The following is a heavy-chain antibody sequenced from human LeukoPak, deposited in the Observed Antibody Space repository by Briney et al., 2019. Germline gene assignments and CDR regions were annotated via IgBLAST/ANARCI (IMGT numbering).Heavy chain of an antibody. CDR1: GFSFSNYV. J-gene: IGHJ4*02. D-gene: IGHD1-26*01. CDR3: ARAGSWSSRPYFDY. Sequence: GGSLRLSCAASGFSFSNYVMSWVRQAPGKGLEWVSAVSGSGGSTYSADSVKGRFTISRDNSKSMVYLQTSSLRAEDTAVYYCARAGSWSSRPYFDYWGQGILVSVSS. CDR2: VSGSGGST. V-gene: IGHV3-23*01.